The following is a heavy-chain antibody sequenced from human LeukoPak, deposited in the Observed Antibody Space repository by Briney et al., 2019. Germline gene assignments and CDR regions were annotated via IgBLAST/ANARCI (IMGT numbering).Heavy chain of an antibody. V-gene: IGHV1-69*13. Sequence: SVKVSCKASGGTFSSYTISWARQAPGQGLEWIGGIIPIFGTANYAQKFQGRVTITADESTSTAYMELSSLRSEDTAVYYCARIDAGYYDSSGYSDYWGQGTLVTVSS. CDR2: IIPIFGTA. CDR3: ARIDAGYYDSSGYSDY. D-gene: IGHD3-22*01. J-gene: IGHJ4*02. CDR1: GGTFSSYT.